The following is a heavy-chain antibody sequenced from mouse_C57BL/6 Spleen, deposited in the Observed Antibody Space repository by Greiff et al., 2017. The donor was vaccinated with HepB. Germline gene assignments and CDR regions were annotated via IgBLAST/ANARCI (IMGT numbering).Heavy chain of an antibody. J-gene: IGHJ4*01. CDR1: GYTFTSYW. CDR3: ARGAYYSKDYYAMDY. Sequence: QVQLQQPGAELVMPGASVKLSCKASGYTFTSYWMHWVKQRPGQGLEWIGEIDPSDSYTNYNQKFKGKSTLTVDKSSSTAYMQLSSLTSEDSAVYYCARGAYYSKDYYAMDYWGQGTSVTVSS. CDR2: IDPSDSYT. D-gene: IGHD2-5*01. V-gene: IGHV1-69*01.